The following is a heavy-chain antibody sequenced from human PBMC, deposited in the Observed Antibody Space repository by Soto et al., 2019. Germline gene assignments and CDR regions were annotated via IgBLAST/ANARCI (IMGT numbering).Heavy chain of an antibody. Sequence: QVQLVESGGGVVQPGRSLRLSCAASGFTCSTYPMHWVRQAPGKGLEWVAIILYDGSTEYYADSVKGRFTISRDNSEKTLYLQMNSLRPEDTAVYYCASVDYGDEVYDYWGQGTLVTVSS. D-gene: IGHD4-17*01. J-gene: IGHJ4*02. V-gene: IGHV3-30-3*01. CDR1: GFTCSTYP. CDR2: ILYDGSTE. CDR3: ASVDYGDEVYDY.